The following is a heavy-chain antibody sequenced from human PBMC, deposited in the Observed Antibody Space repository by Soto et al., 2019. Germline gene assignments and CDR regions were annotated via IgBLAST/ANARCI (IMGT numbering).Heavy chain of an antibody. D-gene: IGHD2-21*02. Sequence: ASVKVSCKASGYNFVAYHMHWVRQAPGQGLEWMGWINPSSGATNFAERFQGRVTMTSDTSISTFYMEIKRLNSDDTAVYFCAKDRQYGDYGYNFGCWGQGTLVTVSS. CDR2: INPSSGAT. CDR1: GYNFVAYH. V-gene: IGHV1-2*02. J-gene: IGHJ4*02. CDR3: AKDRQYGDYGYNFGC.